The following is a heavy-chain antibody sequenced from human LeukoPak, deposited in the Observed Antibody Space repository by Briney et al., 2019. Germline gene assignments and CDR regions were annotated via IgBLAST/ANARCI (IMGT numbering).Heavy chain of an antibody. CDR2: INPNSGGT. CDR1: GYTFTGYY. Sequence: ASVKVSCEASGYTFTGYYMHWVRQAPGQGLEWMGWINPNSGGTNYAQKFQGRVTMTRDTSISTAYMELSRLRSDDTAVYYCARVSEEWELLAASLDYWGQGTLVTVSS. V-gene: IGHV1-2*02. J-gene: IGHJ4*02. CDR3: ARVSEEWELLAASLDY. D-gene: IGHD1-26*01.